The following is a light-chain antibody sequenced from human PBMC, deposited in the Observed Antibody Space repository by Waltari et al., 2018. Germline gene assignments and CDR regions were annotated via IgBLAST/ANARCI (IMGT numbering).Light chain of an antibody. V-gene: IGKV3-15*01. CDR1: QTIRSN. J-gene: IGKJ1*01. Sequence: ETVMTQSPVTLSVSPGERATLSCRASQTIRSNLAWYQQKPGQAPRLLIYGASTRATGIPARFSGSGSGTEFTLTISSLQSEDFAVYYCQQYNNWPPGTFGPGTKVEIK. CDR3: QQYNNWPPGT. CDR2: GAS.